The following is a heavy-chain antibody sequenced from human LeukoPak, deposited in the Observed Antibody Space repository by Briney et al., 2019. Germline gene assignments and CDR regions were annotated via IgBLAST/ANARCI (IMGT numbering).Heavy chain of an antibody. CDR3: AKSLGAFDI. CDR2: ISGSGGST. CDR1: VFTFSSYA. V-gene: IGHV3-23*01. J-gene: IGHJ3*02. Sequence: GSLRLACAASVFTFSSYAMSWVRQAPGKGLEWVSAISGSGGSTYYADSVKGRFTISRDNSKNALYLQMNSLRAEDTAVYYCAKSLGAFDIWGQGTMVTVSS. D-gene: IGHD7-27*01.